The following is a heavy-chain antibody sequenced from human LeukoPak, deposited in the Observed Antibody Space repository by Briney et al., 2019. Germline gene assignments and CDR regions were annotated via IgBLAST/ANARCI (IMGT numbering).Heavy chain of an antibody. J-gene: IGHJ4*02. D-gene: IGHD3-16*02. CDR3: ARQRGYVWGSYRLDY. Sequence: ASVKVSCKASGGTFSNHAVSWVRQAPGQGLEWMGGTTPIFGSANYAQKFQGRVTIATDESTSTAYMELSSLRSEDTAVYYCARQRGYVWGSYRLDYWGQGTLVTVSS. CDR1: GGTFSNHA. CDR2: TTPIFGSA. V-gene: IGHV1-69*05.